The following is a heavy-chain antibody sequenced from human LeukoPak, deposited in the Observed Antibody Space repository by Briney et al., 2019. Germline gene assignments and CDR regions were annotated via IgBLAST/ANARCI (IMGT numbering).Heavy chain of an antibody. D-gene: IGHD2-2*01. CDR3: ARESAFVVVPAAIEYYSDY. CDR1: GYTFTGYY. J-gene: IGHJ4*02. Sequence: ASVKVSCKASGYTFTGYYMHWVRQAPGQGLEWMGWINPNSGGTNYAQKFQGRVTMTRDTSISTAYMELSRLRSDDTAVYYCARESAFVVVPAAIEYYSDYWGQGTLVTVSS. CDR2: INPNSGGT. V-gene: IGHV1-2*02.